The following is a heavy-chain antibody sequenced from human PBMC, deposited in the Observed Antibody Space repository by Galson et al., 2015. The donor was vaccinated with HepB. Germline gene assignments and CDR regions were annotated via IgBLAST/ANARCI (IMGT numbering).Heavy chain of an antibody. D-gene: IGHD2-8*02. V-gene: IGHV3-30*04. CDR1: GFTFSNYA. CDR2: ISYDGSNK. J-gene: IGHJ5*02. CDR3: AKDYGITNYYSTTGGASTWTYNWFDL. Sequence: SLRLSCAASGFTFSNYAMHWVRQAPGKGLEWVAVISYDGSNKYYADSVKGRFTISRDNSKNTLFLQMNSLRAEDTAIYYCAKDYGITNYYSTTGGASTWTYNWFDLWGQGTRVTVSS.